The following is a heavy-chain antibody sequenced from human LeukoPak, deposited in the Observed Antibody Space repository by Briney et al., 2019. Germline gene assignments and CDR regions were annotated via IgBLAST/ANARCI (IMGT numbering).Heavy chain of an antibody. CDR2: ISGSGGST. CDR3: AKGRYSGRYYNWFDP. D-gene: IGHD1-26*01. J-gene: IGHJ5*02. Sequence: GGSLRLSCAASGFTFSSYAMSWVRQAPGKGLEWVSAISGSGGSTYYADSVKGRFTISRDTSKNTLYLQMNSLRAEDTAVYYCAKGRYSGRYYNWFDPWGQGTLVTVSS. CDR1: GFTFSSYA. V-gene: IGHV3-23*01.